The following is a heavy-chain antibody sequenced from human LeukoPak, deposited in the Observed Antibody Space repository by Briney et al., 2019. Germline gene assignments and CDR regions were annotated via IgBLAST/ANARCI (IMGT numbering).Heavy chain of an antibody. CDR3: ARSVVVVAATPTHFDL. CDR2: ISWSSGHM. V-gene: IGHV3-9*01. J-gene: IGHJ2*01. D-gene: IGHD2-15*01. CDR1: GFKFDDYA. Sequence: TGRSLRLSCAASGFKFDDYAMHWVRLGPGKGLEWVSGISWSSGHMDYADSVKGRFTISRDNAKNSLYLQMDSLRPGDTALYYCARSVVVVAATPTHFDLWGRGTQVTVSS.